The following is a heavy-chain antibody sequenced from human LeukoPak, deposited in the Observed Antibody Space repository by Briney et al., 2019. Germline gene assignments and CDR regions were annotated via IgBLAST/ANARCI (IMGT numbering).Heavy chain of an antibody. CDR3: ARRYSSDWFFDY. V-gene: IGHV4-38-2*01. CDR2: SHYTGST. D-gene: IGHD6-19*01. Sequence: SETLSLTCAVSGYSISSGYVWGWIRQPPGKGLEGIGSSHYTGSTYYTPSLKSRLTISLDTSKNQLSLKLSSVTAADTAVYYCARRYSSDWFFDYWGQGTLVTVSS. J-gene: IGHJ4*02. CDR1: GYSISSGYV.